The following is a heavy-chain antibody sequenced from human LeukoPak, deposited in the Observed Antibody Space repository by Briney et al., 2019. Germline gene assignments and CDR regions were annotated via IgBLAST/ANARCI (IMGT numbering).Heavy chain of an antibody. CDR3: ASCLGYRSDTSLGNDAFDV. CDR1: GFTFSSYG. Sequence: GGSLRLSCAASGFTFSSYGMHWVRQAPGKGLVWVSRINSDGSSTSYADSVKGRFTISRDNAKNTLYLQMNSLRAEDTAVYYCASCLGYRSDTSLGNDAFDVWGQGTMVTVSS. CDR2: INSDGSST. D-gene: IGHD2-2*01. J-gene: IGHJ3*01. V-gene: IGHV3-74*01.